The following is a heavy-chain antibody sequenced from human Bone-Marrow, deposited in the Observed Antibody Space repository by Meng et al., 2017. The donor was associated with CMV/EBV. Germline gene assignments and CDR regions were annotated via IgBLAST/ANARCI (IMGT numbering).Heavy chain of an antibody. CDR3: ARVNVIGKLPYYYYGMDV. D-gene: IGHD3-16*02. CDR1: GGSISSYY. V-gene: IGHV4-59*01. J-gene: IGHJ6*02. Sequence: GSLRLSCAASGGSISSYYWSWIRQPPGKGLEWIGYIYYSGSTNYNPSLKSRVTISVDTSKNQFSLKLSSVTAADTAVYYCARVNVIGKLPYYYYGMDVWGQGTTVTVSS. CDR2: IYYSGST.